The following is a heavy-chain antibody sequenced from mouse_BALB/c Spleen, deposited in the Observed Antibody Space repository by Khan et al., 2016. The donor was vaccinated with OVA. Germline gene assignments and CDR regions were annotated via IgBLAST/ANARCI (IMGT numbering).Heavy chain of an antibody. V-gene: IGHV5-17*02. Sequence: EVELVESGGGLVQPGGSRKLSCAASGFTFSGFGMHWVRQAPEKGLEWVAYISSGSSTTYYADTVKGRVTISRDNPQNTLFLQMARLRSEDTAMYSCASTGDYSFDYWGQGTTLTVS. D-gene: IGHD2-13*01. CDR2: ISSGSSTT. CDR3: ASTGDYSFDY. J-gene: IGHJ2*01. CDR1: GFTFSGFG.